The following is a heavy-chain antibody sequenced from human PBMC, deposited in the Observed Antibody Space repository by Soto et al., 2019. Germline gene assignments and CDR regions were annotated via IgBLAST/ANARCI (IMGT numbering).Heavy chain of an antibody. V-gene: IGHV4-59*01. D-gene: IGHD3-10*01. Sequence: PSETLSLTCTVSGGSMTTYYWTWIRQPPGRGLEWIGYIYHSGTTKYNPSLKSRVTISVDTSKNQFSLKLSSVTAADTAVYYCARASDYLSTKPFDPWGQGTLVTVS. CDR1: GGSMTTYY. CDR2: IYHSGTT. J-gene: IGHJ5*02. CDR3: ARASDYLSTKPFDP.